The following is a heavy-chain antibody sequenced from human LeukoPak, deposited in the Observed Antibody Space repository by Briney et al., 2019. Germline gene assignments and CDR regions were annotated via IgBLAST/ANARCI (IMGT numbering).Heavy chain of an antibody. CDR2: FSGSGGHI. CDR3: ARSNQADDY. V-gene: IGHV3-23*01. Sequence: GGSLRLSCRASGYNFNYSPMTWARQSTEEGLEWLSVFSGSGGHIYYADSVQGRFTISRDNAKNTLYLQMDSLRAEDTGVYYCARSNQADDYWGQGTLVTVSS. CDR1: GYNFNYSP. J-gene: IGHJ4*02. D-gene: IGHD1-14*01.